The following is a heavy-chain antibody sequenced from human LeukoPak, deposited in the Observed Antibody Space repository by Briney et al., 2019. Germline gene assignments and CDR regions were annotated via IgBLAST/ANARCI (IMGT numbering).Heavy chain of an antibody. CDR1: GFTFSSYA. CDR3: AKGDPDSGSYRQVDY. V-gene: IGHV3-23*01. D-gene: IGHD1-26*01. J-gene: IGHJ4*02. Sequence: GGSLRLSCAASGFTFSSYATSWVRQAPGKGLEWVSAISGSGGSTYYADSVKGRFTISRDNSKNTLYLQMNSLRAEDTAVYYCAKGDPDSGSYRQVDYWGQGTLVTVSS. CDR2: ISGSGGST.